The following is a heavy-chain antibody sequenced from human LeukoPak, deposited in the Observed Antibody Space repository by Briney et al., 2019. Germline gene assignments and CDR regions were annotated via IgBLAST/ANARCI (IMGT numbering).Heavy chain of an antibody. J-gene: IGHJ3*02. V-gene: IGHV1-2*06. D-gene: IGHD3-10*01. Sequence: SVKVSCKDSGYIFTGQYIHWVRQAPGQGLEWMGRINPENGGTDYAKKFKGRVAMTRDTSISTAYMDLTRLRSDDSAVYHCARDRGWDAFDIWGQGTLVTVSS. CDR2: INPENGGT. CDR3: ARDRGWDAFDI. CDR1: GYIFTGQY.